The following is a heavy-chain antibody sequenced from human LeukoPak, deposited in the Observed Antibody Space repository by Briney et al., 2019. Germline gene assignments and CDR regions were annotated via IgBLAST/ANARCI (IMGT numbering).Heavy chain of an antibody. CDR1: GFTFSSYY. CDR3: ARDDGSSWSLTYYCYGMDV. CDR2: ISSSSSYI. D-gene: IGHD6-13*01. V-gene: IGHV3-21*01. J-gene: IGHJ6*02. Sequence: GGSLRLSCAASGFTFSSYYMNWVRQAPGKGLEWVSSISSSSSYIYYADSVKGRFTISRDNAKNSLYLQMNSLRAEDTAVYYCARDDGSSWSLTYYCYGMDVWGQGPTITVSS.